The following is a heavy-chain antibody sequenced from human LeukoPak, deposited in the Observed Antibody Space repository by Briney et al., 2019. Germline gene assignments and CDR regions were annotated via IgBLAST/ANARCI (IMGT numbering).Heavy chain of an antibody. V-gene: IGHV3-23*01. J-gene: IGHJ3*02. CDR2: LSGSGGKP. Sequence: PGGSLRLSCGASGFTFRCYGMHGARQAPGKGLEGCSALSGSGGKPYYADSVKGRFIISRDSSKNPPYLQMYSLRAEDTAVYYCAKGELWDSSGYDAFDIWGQGTMVTVSS. CDR3: AKGELWDSSGYDAFDI. CDR1: GFTFRCYG. D-gene: IGHD3-22*01.